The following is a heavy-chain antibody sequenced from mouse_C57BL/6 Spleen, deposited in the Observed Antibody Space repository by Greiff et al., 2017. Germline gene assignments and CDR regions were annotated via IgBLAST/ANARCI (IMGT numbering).Heavy chain of an antibody. D-gene: IGHD2-3*01. V-gene: IGHV1-62-2*01. CDR2: FYPGSGSI. CDR1: GYTFTEYT. J-gene: IGHJ4*01. CDR3: ARHGPLGWLLRGAMDY. Sequence: VQLQQSGAELVKPGASVKLSCKASGYTFTEYTIHWVKQRSGQGLEWIGWFYPGSGSIKYNEKFKDKATLTADKSSSTVYMERSRVTSEDSAVYFCARHGPLGWLLRGAMDYWGQGTSVTVSS.